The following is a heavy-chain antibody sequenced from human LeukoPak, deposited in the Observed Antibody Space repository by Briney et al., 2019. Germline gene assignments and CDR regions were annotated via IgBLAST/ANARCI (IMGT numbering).Heavy chain of an antibody. CDR3: ARGDPHADL. J-gene: IGHJ5*02. Sequence: PAGSLRLSCAASGFALNTYEMNWVRQAPAKRLEWIADITISGQTKNYADSVKGRFTISRDNAGTSLYLQMNSLRVEDTGVYYCARGDPHADLWGQGTLVTVSS. V-gene: IGHV3-48*03. CDR1: GFALNTYE. CDR2: ITISGQTK.